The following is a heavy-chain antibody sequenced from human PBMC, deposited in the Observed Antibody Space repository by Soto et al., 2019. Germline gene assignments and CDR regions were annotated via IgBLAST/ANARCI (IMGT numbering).Heavy chain of an antibody. D-gene: IGHD5-12*01. CDR2: IIPIFGTA. J-gene: IGHJ2*01. V-gene: IGHV1-69*01. CDR1: GGTFSSYA. Sequence: QVQLVQSGAEVKKPGSSVKVSCKASGGTFSSYAISWVRQAPGQGLEWMGGIIPIFGTANYAQKFQGRVTITADESTSTDYMELSSLRSEDTAVYYCARDRYSGYDGPFRYFDLWGRGTLVTVSS. CDR3: ARDRYSGYDGPFRYFDL.